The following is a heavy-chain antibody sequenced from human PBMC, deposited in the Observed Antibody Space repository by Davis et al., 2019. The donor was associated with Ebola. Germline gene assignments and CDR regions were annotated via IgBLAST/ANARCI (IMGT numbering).Heavy chain of an antibody. CDR1: GGSFSGYY. CDR2: INHSGST. V-gene: IGHV4-34*01. Sequence: SETLSLTCAVYGGSFSGYYWSWIRQPPGKGLEWIGEINHSGSTNYNPSLKSRVTISVDTSKNQFSLKLSSVTAADTAVYYCAMVQGPNMRGWFDPWGQGTLVTVSS. J-gene: IGHJ5*02. CDR3: AMVQGPNMRGWFDP. D-gene: IGHD3-10*01.